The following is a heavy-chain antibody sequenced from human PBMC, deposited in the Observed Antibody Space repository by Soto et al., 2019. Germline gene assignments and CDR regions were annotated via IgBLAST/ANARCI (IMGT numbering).Heavy chain of an antibody. J-gene: IGHJ5*02. CDR3: ARDLGGNNWFDP. Sequence: LSLTCTVSSGSISDYYWTWIRQPAGKGLEWIGRISTSGSTNYSPSLKSRVTLSVDTSKNQFSLKLNSVTAADTAVYYCARDLGGNNWFDPWGQGTLVTVSS. CDR1: SGSISDYY. V-gene: IGHV4-4*07. CDR2: ISTSGST. D-gene: IGHD2-15*01.